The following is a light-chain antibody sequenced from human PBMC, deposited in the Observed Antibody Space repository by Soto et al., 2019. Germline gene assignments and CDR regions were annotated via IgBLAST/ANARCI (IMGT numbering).Light chain of an antibody. CDR2: AAS. V-gene: IGKV3-20*01. CDR3: QQYSRSPQKMYT. CDR1: QSVSSIY. J-gene: IGKJ2*01. Sequence: EIVLTQSPGTLSLSPGERATLSCRASQSVSSIYLAWYQQKPGQAPRLVIYAASSRATGIPDRFSGSGSGTDFTLTISRVEPEDLAVYYCQQYSRSPQKMYTFGQGTKLEIK.